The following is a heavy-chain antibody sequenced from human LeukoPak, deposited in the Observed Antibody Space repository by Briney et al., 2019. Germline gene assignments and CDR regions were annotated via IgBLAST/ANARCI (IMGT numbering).Heavy chain of an antibody. Sequence: GSLRLSCAASGFTLSSNYMSWVRQAPGKGLEGVSVSYSGGSTYYADSVKGRFAISRHNTKNTMYLQMNSLRAEDTAVYYCARDLIEDSSGYPAQDYWGQGTLVTVSS. CDR3: ARDLIEDSSGYPAQDY. CDR1: GFTLSSNY. D-gene: IGHD3-22*01. J-gene: IGHJ4*02. V-gene: IGHV3-53*04. CDR2: SYSGGST.